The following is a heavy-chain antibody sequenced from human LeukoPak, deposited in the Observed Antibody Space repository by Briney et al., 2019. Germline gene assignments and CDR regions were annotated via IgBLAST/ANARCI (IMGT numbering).Heavy chain of an antibody. V-gene: IGHV1-8*02. Sequence: ASVKVSCKASGYIFTAYYIHWVRQAPGQGLEWMGWMNPNSGNTGYAQKFQGRVTMTRNTSISTAYMELSSLRSEDTAVYYCARGLGHSSSSEDYWGQGTLVTVSS. CDR1: GYIFTAYY. J-gene: IGHJ4*02. D-gene: IGHD6-6*01. CDR2: MNPNSGNT. CDR3: ARGLGHSSSSEDY.